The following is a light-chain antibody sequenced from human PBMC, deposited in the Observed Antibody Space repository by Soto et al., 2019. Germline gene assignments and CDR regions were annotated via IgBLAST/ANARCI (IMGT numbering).Light chain of an antibody. CDR3: SSYTIRSTWV. V-gene: IGLV2-14*01. J-gene: IGLJ3*02. CDR2: EVT. Sequence: QSVLTQPASVTGSPGQSITISCTGTSSDVGGYNRVSWYQQYPGTAPKLMIYEVTNRPSGVSDRFSGSKSVNTASLTISGLHPADEADYYCSSYTIRSTWVFGGGTKLTVL. CDR1: SSDVGGYNR.